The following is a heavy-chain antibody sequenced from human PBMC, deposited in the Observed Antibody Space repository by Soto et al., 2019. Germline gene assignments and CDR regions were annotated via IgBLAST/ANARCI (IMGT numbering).Heavy chain of an antibody. CDR1: GFTFSNTW. CDR3: TTDRWVVATIEQGSYYYYGMDV. V-gene: IGHV3-15*07. J-gene: IGHJ6*02. Sequence: PGGSLRLSCAASGFTFSNTWMNWVRQAPGKGLEWVGRIKSKTDGGTTDYAAPVKGRFSISRDDSKTTLYLQMNSLKTEDTAVYYCTTDRWVVATIEQGSYYYYGMDVWGQGTTVTVSS. D-gene: IGHD5-12*01. CDR2: IKSKTDGGTT.